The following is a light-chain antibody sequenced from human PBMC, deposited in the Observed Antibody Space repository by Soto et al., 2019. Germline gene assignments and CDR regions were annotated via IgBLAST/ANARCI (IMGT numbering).Light chain of an antibody. J-gene: IGKJ5*01. CDR2: AAS. CDR3: QQANSFPLT. Sequence: DIQVTQSPSSVSASVGDSVTNTCRASQDIRTRLAWYQQKPGKAPKVLIYAASTLEAGVPLRFSGSGYGTDFTLTISGLQPEDFATYYCQQANSFPLTFGQGTRLEIK. V-gene: IGKV1-12*01. CDR1: QDIRTR.